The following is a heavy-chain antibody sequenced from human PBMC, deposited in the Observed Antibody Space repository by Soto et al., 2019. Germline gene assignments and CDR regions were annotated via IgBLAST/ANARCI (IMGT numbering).Heavy chain of an antibody. D-gene: IGHD6-19*01. CDR3: ARVLPAVAHHYYYAMDV. J-gene: IGHJ6*02. CDR2: VYHSGNT. Sequence: QVQLQESGPGLVKPSGTLSLTCAVSGDSISITNWWSWVRQPPGKGLEWIGEVYHSGNTNYNPSLKSRVTMSVDKSKNQFSLKLSSVTAADTAVYYCARVLPAVAHHYYYAMDVWGQGTAVTVSS. CDR1: GDSISITNW. V-gene: IGHV4-4*02.